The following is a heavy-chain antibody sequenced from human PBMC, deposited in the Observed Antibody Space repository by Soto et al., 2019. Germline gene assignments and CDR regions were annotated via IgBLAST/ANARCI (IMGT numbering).Heavy chain of an antibody. V-gene: IGHV3-23*01. D-gene: IGHD6-19*01. Sequence: GESLKISCAASGFIFSSYEMSWVRQAPGKGLEWVSAISGSGGRIYYADSVKGRFTISRDNSKNTLNLQMNSLRAEDTAVYYCAKRGKGEAVAGEKGGMDVWGQGITVKVAS. CDR1: GFIFSSYE. CDR3: AKRGKGEAVAGEKGGMDV. CDR2: ISGSGGRI. J-gene: IGHJ6*02.